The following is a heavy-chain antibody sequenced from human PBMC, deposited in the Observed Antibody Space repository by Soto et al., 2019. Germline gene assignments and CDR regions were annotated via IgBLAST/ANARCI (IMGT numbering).Heavy chain of an antibody. J-gene: IGHJ6*02. Sequence: GGSLRLSCAASGFTFSSYGMHWVRQAPGKGLEWVAVIWYDGSNKYYADSVKGRFTISRDNSKNTLYLKMNSLSAEDMDVYDCAREGLGVVVVPDAIQGGDYYGMDVWGQGTPVTVSS. CDR3: AREGLGVVVVPDAIQGGDYYGMDV. CDR2: IWYDGSNK. D-gene: IGHD2-2*02. CDR1: GFTFSSYG. V-gene: IGHV3-33*01.